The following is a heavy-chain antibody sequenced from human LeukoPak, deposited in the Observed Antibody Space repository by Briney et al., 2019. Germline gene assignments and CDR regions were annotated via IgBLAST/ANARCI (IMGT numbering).Heavy chain of an antibody. D-gene: IGHD5-12*01. CDR1: GGSISGYC. V-gene: IGHV4-4*07. J-gene: IGHJ4*02. CDR3: ARGLRTDSGYDDGEDH. Sequence: SETLSLTCTVSGGSISGYCWTWIRQPAGKGLEWIGRIYNIGSPNYNPALKSRVTISVDTSKNQFSRKLSSVTAADSAVYYCARGLRTDSGYDDGEDHWGQGTLVTVSS. CDR2: IYNIGSP.